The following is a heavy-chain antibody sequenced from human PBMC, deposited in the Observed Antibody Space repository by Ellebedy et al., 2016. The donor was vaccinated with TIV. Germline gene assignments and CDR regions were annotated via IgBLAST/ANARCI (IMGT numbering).Heavy chain of an antibody. CDR2: IYSGGTT. CDR1: GFTVSSNY. Sequence: GESLKISCAASGFTVSSNYMSWVRQAPGKGLEWVSVIYSGGTTHYADTGKGRFSVSRENSKNTLYLQMDSLKPDDTAVYYCARVWSSYAMDVWGQGTTVSVSS. CDR3: ARVWSSYAMDV. V-gene: IGHV3-66*02. J-gene: IGHJ6*02. D-gene: IGHD2-21*01.